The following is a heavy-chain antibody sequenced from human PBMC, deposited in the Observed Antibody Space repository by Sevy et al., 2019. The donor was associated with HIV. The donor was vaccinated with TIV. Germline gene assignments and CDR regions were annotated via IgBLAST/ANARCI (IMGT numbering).Heavy chain of an antibody. V-gene: IGHV3-23*01. D-gene: IGHD6-19*01. J-gene: IGHJ4*02. Sequence: GGSLRVSCAASGFTFSSYAMSWVRQAPGKGLEWVSAISGSGGSTYYADSVKGRFTISRDNSKNTLYLQMNSLRAEDTDVYYCAKGYSSGWYVGLDYRGQGTLVTVSS. CDR2: ISGSGGST. CDR3: AKGYSSGWYVGLDY. CDR1: GFTFSSYA.